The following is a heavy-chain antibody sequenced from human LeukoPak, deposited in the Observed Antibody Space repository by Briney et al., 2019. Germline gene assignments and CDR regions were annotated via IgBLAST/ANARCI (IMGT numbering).Heavy chain of an antibody. D-gene: IGHD6-13*01. CDR3: ARGALGAAGRLDY. CDR1: GVTVSGNY. CDR2: IYSGGTT. J-gene: IGHJ4*02. Sequence: GGSLRLSCAASGVTVSGNYMNWVRQAPGKGLEWVAVIYSGGTTYYADSVKGRFTISTDNSKNTLYLQLNSLSVEDTAVYYCARGALGAAGRLDYWGQGTLVTVSS. V-gene: IGHV3-66*01.